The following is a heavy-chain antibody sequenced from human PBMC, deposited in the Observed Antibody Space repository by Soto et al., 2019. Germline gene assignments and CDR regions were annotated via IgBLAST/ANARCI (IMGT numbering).Heavy chain of an antibody. Sequence: VQLVESGGGLIQAGGSLRLCCAVSVFTVSNNFMMWVRQAPGKGLEWVSLIYSGGSISYADSVKGRFTICRDGSMNMLYLQMNSLTAEDTAVYYCARDGNGQRGSPHWGQGTLVTVSS. D-gene: IGHD3-16*01. CDR3: ARDGNGQRGSPH. CDR2: IYSGGSI. V-gene: IGHV3-53*02. J-gene: IGHJ4*02. CDR1: VFTVSNNF.